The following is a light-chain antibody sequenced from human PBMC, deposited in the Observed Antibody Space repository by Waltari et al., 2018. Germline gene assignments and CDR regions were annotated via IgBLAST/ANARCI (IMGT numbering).Light chain of an antibody. V-gene: IGKV1-39*01. J-gene: IGKJ1*01. CDR1: QGISTF. Sequence: DIQMTQSPSSLSASVGDRVTITCRASQGISTFLNWYQHKPGRAPRVLIYAASTVFSGVPLRFSGSGSLTVFTLTISSLQPEDFATYYCQQSTTTPPWTFGQGTKVEIK. CDR3: QQSTTTPPWT. CDR2: AAS.